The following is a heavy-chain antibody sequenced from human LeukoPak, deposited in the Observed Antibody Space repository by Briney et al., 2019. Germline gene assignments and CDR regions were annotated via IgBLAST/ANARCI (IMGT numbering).Heavy chain of an antibody. Sequence: ASVKVSYKASGYTFTGYYMHWVRQAPGQGLEWMGWINPNSGGTNYAQKFQGWVTMTRDTSISTAYMELSRLRSDDTAVYYCARVVGSGWYDYYFDYWGQGTLVTVSS. J-gene: IGHJ4*02. V-gene: IGHV1-2*04. D-gene: IGHD6-19*01. CDR3: ARVVGSGWYDYYFDY. CDR1: GYTFTGYY. CDR2: INPNSGGT.